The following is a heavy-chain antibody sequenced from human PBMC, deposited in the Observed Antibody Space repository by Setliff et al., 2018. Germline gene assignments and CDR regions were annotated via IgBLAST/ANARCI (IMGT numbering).Heavy chain of an antibody. Sequence: ASVKVSCKASGYTFTGYYMHWVRQAPGQGLEWMGWINPNSGGTNYAQKFQDRVTMTRDTSISTAYMELSRLRSDDTAVYYCARSSGSYHTYYFDYWGQGTLVTVSS. CDR3: ARSSGSYHTYYFDY. D-gene: IGHD1-26*01. J-gene: IGHJ4*02. CDR2: INPNSGGT. CDR1: GYTFTGYY. V-gene: IGHV1-2*02.